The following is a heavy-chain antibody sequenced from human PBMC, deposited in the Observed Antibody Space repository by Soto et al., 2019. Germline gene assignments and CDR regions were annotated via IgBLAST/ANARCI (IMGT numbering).Heavy chain of an antibody. J-gene: IGHJ3*02. Sequence: KVSCKASGYTFTGYYMHWVRQAPGQGLEWMGWINPDSGGTNYAQKFQGWVTMTRDTSISTAYMELSRLRSDDTAVYYCAAIFYGDYDVDAFDIWGQGTMVTVSS. CDR3: AAIFYGDYDVDAFDI. D-gene: IGHD4-17*01. CDR2: INPDSGGT. CDR1: GYTFTGYY. V-gene: IGHV1-2*04.